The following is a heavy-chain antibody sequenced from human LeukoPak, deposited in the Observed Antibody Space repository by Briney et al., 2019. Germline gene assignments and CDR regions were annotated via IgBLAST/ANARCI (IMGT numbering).Heavy chain of an antibody. CDR1: GFTFSHYS. J-gene: IGHJ4*02. CDR2: VSYDGSNE. CDR3: ARVRGYSTSQTRFDY. Sequence: GGSLRLSCAASGFTFSHYSMHWVRQAPGKGLEWVAVVSYDGSNEYYAESVKGRFTISRDNSKNTLFLQMNSLRPEDTAVYYCARVRGYSTSQTRFDYWGQGTLVTVSS. D-gene: IGHD2-21*01. V-gene: IGHV3-30*01.